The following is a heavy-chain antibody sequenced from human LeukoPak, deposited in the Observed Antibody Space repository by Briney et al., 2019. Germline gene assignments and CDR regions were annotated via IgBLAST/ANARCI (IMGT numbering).Heavy chain of an antibody. CDR1: GGSFSGYN. CDR3: ARGVYSNWFDP. Sequence: RSSETLSLTCAVYGGSFSGYNWSRIRQPPGKGLEWIGEINHSGSTNYNPSLKSRVTISVDTSKNQFSLKLSSVTAADTAVYYCARGVYSNWFDPWGQGTLVTVSS. V-gene: IGHV4-34*01. J-gene: IGHJ5*02. CDR2: INHSGST. D-gene: IGHD4-11*01.